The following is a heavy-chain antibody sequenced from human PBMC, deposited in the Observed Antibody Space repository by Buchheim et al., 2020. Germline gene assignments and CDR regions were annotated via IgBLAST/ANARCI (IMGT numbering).Heavy chain of an antibody. V-gene: IGHV3-7*01. D-gene: IGHD2-15*01. CDR1: GFTFSSYW. J-gene: IGHJ4*02. CDR3: ARELMGYCSGGSCSTPDFDY. Sequence: EVQLVESGGGLVQPGGSLRLSCAASGFTFSSYWMSWVRQAPGKGLEWVGNIKQDGSEKYYVDSVKGRFTISRDNAKNSLYLQMNSLRAEDTAVYYCARELMGYCSGGSCSTPDFDYWGQGTL. CDR2: IKQDGSEK.